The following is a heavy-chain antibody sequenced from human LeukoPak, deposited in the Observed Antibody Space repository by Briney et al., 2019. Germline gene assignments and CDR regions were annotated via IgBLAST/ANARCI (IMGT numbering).Heavy chain of an antibody. CDR2: ISWNSGSI. J-gene: IGHJ4*02. D-gene: IGHD6-13*01. Sequence: PGGSLRLSCAASGFTFDDYAMHWVRHAPGKGLEWVSGISWNSGSIGYADSVKGRFTISRDNAKNSLYLQMSSLRAEDTALYYCARSSRIAAAGWDLGYWGQGTLVTVSS. V-gene: IGHV3-9*01. CDR3: ARSSRIAAAGWDLGY. CDR1: GFTFDDYA.